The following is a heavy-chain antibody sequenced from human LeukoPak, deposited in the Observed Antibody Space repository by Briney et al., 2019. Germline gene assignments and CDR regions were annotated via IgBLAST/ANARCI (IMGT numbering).Heavy chain of an antibody. V-gene: IGHV4-39*01. CDR3: ARQYDYIWGSFY. Sequence: PSETLSLTCTVSGDSIYSSSYYWGWIRQPPGKGLEWIGSIYFSGSTYYNPSLKSRVTISVDTSKNQFSLKLSSVTAADTAVYFCARQYDYIWGSFYWGQGTLVTVSS. D-gene: IGHD3-16*01. J-gene: IGHJ4*02. CDR1: GDSIYSSSYY. CDR2: IYFSGST.